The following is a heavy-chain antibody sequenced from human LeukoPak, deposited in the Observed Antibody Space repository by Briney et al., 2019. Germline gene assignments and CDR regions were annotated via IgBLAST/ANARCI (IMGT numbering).Heavy chain of an antibody. CDR3: ARKGLGGELGGFDS. J-gene: IGHJ4*02. CDR2: TNRRGDIT. D-gene: IGHD1-7*01. Sequence: GGSLRLSCAASGFTFSSYEMNWVRQAPGKGLEWVSGTNRRGDITGYADFVKGRFTISRDNAKNSLYLQMSSLRVEDTALYHCARKGLGGELGGFDSWGQGTLVTVSS. CDR1: GFTFSSYE. V-gene: IGHV3-20*01.